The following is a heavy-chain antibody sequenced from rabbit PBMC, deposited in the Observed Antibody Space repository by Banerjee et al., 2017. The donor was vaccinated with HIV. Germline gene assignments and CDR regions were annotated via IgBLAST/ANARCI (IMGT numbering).Heavy chain of an antibody. D-gene: IGHD6-1*01. J-gene: IGHJ4*01. CDR1: GFDFSSNV. CDR3: ARAGDYDYTYGYAGYPM. V-gene: IGHV1S45*01. CDR2: IYTGSDST. Sequence: QEQLVESGGDLVKPGASLTLTCTASGFDFSSNVMCWVRQAPGKGLEWIGCIYTGSDSTYYATWAKGRFTISETSSTTATLQMTSLTAADTATYFCARAGDYDYTYGYAGYPMWGPGTLVTVS.